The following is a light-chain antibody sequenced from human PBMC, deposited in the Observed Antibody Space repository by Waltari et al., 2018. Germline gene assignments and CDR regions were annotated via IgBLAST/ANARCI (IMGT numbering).Light chain of an antibody. CDR3: QQYNNWPPYI. CDR2: GAS. V-gene: IGKV3D-15*01. J-gene: IGKJ2*01. Sequence: ETVMTQSPTTLSLSPGDRATLSCRASQSVSTNLAWYQQKPGQAPRLRIYGASIRATGVPARFSGRWAGTEITLTISSLQSEDFAVYYCQQYNNWPPYIFGQGSQLEI. CDR1: QSVSTN.